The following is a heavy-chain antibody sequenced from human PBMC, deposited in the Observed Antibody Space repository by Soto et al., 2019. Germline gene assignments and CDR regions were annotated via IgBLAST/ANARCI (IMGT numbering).Heavy chain of an antibody. D-gene: IGHD6-19*01. CDR1: GYTFTTYG. V-gene: IGHV1-18*04. CDR2: ISTHNGNA. CDR3: ARDGWAGPHDY. J-gene: IGHJ4*02. Sequence: QVHLVQSGAEVKKPGASVKVSCKASGYTFTTYGIAWVRQSPGQGLEWMGWISTHNGNANYAQKFQGRVTMTTDTSKSTDYMELRSLRSDDAAMYYCARDGWAGPHDYWGQGTLGTVAS.